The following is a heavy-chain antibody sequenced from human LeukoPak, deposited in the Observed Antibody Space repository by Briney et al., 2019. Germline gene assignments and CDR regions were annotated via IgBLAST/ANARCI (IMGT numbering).Heavy chain of an antibody. J-gene: IGHJ3*02. CDR1: GHTLSGLA. V-gene: IGHV1-24*01. CDR2: SDPVDGET. Sequence: GASVKVSCKVSGHTLSGLAMHWVRQATGKGLEWMGGSDPVDGETIYAQKFKGRVTMTEDTATDTAYMELRGLRSEDTAVYYCAYRPPGDESFDIWGQGTLVTVSS. D-gene: IGHD3-16*01. CDR3: AYRPPGDESFDI.